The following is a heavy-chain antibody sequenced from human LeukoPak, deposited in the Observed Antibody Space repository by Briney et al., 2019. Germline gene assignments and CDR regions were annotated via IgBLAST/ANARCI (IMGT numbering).Heavy chain of an antibody. V-gene: IGHV4-34*01. CDR2: INRSGST. J-gene: IGHJ4*02. CDR3: ARGGYSYGLYYFDY. CDR1: GGSFSGYY. D-gene: IGHD5-18*01. Sequence: SETLSLTCAVYGGSFSGYYWSWIRQPPGKGLEWIGEINRSGSTNYNPSLKSRVTISVDTSKNQFSLKLSSVTAADTAVYYCARGGYSYGLYYFDYWGQGTLVTVSS.